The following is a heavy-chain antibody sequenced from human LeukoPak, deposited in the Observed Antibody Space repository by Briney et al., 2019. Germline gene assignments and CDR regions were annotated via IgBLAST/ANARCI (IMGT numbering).Heavy chain of an antibody. J-gene: IGHJ5*02. CDR3: ARDSCSSTSCYSNWFDP. CDR1: GFSFDDYG. Sequence: GGSLRLSCAASGFSFDDYGMGWARQAPGKGLGWVSGINWNGGSTGYADSVKGRFTISRDNAKNFLYLQMNSLRAEDTALYYCARDSCSSTSCYSNWFDPWGQGTLVTVSS. D-gene: IGHD2-2*01. CDR2: INWNGGST. V-gene: IGHV3-20*04.